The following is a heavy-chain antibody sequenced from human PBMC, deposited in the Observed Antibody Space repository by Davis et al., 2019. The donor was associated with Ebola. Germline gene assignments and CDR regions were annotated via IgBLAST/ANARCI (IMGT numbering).Heavy chain of an antibody. J-gene: IGHJ4*02. CDR1: GFTFSICA. V-gene: IGHV3-23*01. Sequence: GESLKISCAASGFTFSICAVTWVRQAPGKGLEWVSSISGSGDSTYYADSVKGRFTISRDNSKNTLYLQMNSLRAEDTAIYFCLGDPNWAFGYWGQGTLVTVSS. CDR2: ISGSGDST. CDR3: LGDPNWAFGY. D-gene: IGHD3-16*01.